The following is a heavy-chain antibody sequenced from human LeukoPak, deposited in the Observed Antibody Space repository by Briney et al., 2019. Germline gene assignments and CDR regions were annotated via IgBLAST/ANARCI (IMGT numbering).Heavy chain of an antibody. Sequence: GGSLRLSCAASGFTVSNYGMNWVRQAPGEGLEWVSYISSSGTTIYYADSVKGRFTISRDNAKNSLHLQMNSLRDEDTAVYYCARVTGTWWADYWGQGTLVTVSS. J-gene: IGHJ4*02. CDR2: ISSSGTTI. D-gene: IGHD2-8*02. V-gene: IGHV3-48*02. CDR3: ARVTGTWWADY. CDR1: GFTVSNYG.